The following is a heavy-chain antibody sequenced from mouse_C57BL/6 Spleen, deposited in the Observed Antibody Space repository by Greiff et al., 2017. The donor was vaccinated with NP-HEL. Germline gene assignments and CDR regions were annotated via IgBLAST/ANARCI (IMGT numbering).Heavy chain of an antibody. D-gene: IGHD1-1*01. J-gene: IGHJ4*01. CDR2: IYPGSGST. CDR1: GYTFTSYW. V-gene: IGHV1-55*01. Sequence: QVQLQQPGAELVKPGASVKMSCKASGYTFTSYWITWVKQRPGQGLEWIGDIYPGSGSTNYNEKFKSKATLTVDTSSSTAYMQLSSRTSEDSAVYYCASQFITTGGLYAMDYWGQGPSVTVSS. CDR3: ASQFITTGGLYAMDY.